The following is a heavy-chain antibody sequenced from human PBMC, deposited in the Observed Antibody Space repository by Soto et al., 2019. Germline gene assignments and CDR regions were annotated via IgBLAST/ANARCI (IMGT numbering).Heavy chain of an antibody. Sequence: GASVKVSCKASGYTFTSYGISWVRQAPGQGLEWMGWISAYNGNTNYAQKLQGRVTMTTDTSTSTAYMELRSLRSDDTAVYYCARGLLRAARNGNWFDPWGQGALVTVSS. V-gene: IGHV1-18*01. J-gene: IGHJ5*02. CDR3: ARGLLRAARNGNWFDP. D-gene: IGHD6-6*01. CDR2: ISAYNGNT. CDR1: GYTFTSYG.